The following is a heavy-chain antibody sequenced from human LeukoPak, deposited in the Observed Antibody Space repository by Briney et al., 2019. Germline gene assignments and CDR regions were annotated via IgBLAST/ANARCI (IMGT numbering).Heavy chain of an antibody. CDR1: GGSFSGYY. CDR2: INHSGST. J-gene: IGHJ6*02. Sequence: PSETLSLTCAVYGGSFSGYYWSWIRQPPGKGLEWIGEINHSGSTNYNPSLKSRVTISVDTSKNQLSLKLSSVTAADTAVYYCARGKGRRSSRFYYGMDVWGQGTTVTVSS. D-gene: IGHD6-13*01. V-gene: IGHV4-34*01. CDR3: ARGKGRRSSRFYYGMDV.